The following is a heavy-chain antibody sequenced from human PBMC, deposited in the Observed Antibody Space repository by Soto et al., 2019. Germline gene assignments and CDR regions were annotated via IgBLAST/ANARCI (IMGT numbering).Heavy chain of an antibody. CDR1: GFTFSGYS. V-gene: IGHV3-64*01. Sequence: EVQLVESGGGLVQPGGSLRLSCAASGFTFSGYSMFWVRQAPGKGLEYVSAINTNGVNTFYAKSVKGRFTISRDNSKNTMYLLMGSLRAEDMAVYYCARGRVEDSSGWATYFDYWGQGTLVTVSS. D-gene: IGHD6-19*01. CDR3: ARGRVEDSSGWATYFDY. CDR2: INTNGVNT. J-gene: IGHJ4*02.